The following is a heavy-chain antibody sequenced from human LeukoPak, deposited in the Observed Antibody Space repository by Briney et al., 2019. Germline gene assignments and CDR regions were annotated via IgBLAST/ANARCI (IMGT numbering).Heavy chain of an antibody. V-gene: IGHV4-59*08. CDR2: IYYSGST. D-gene: IGHD3-9*01. J-gene: IGHJ4*02. CDR3: ARHKPDGSLYYDIYYFDY. CDR1: GGSISSYY. Sequence: SETLSLTCTVSGGSISSYYWSWIRQPPGKGLEWIGYIYYSGSTNYNPSLKSRVTISVDTSKNQFSLKLSSVTAADTAVYYCARHKPDGSLYYDIYYFDYWGQGTLVTVSS.